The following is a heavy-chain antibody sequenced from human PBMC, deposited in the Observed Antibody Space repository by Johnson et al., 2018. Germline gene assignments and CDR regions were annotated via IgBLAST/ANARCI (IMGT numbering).Heavy chain of an antibody. Sequence: VQLVETGGGLVKPGGPLSPSCAASGSPFSSIARPWVRQVPGKGLGGVTVISYDGSNKYDAASGMGGFTNSRENSKNTLYLQMNSRRAEDTGVYYCARERVVQTEPYYYYYYMDVWGKGTTVTVSS. D-gene: IGHD1-14*01. CDR1: GSPFSSIA. J-gene: IGHJ6*03. CDR3: ARERVVQTEPYYYYYYMDV. V-gene: IGHV3-30*14. CDR2: ISYDGSNK.